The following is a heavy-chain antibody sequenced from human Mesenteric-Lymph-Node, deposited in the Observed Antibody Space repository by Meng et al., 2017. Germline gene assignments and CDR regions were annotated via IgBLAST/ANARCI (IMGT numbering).Heavy chain of an antibody. CDR3: AKAEYSDY. Sequence: GGSLRLSCVASGFTFSNYVMSWVRQAPGKGLEWVSVISDSDGTYYADSVRGRFTISRDNSENTLYLQMNSLRAEDTAVYYCAKAEYSDYWGQGTLVTVSS. J-gene: IGHJ4*02. D-gene: IGHD6-6*01. V-gene: IGHV3-23*01. CDR1: GFTFSNYV. CDR2: ISDSDGT.